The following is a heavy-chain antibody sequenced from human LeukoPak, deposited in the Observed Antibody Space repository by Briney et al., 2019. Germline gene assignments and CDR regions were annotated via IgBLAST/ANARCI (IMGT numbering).Heavy chain of an antibody. CDR2: INPSGGST. D-gene: IGHD6-6*01. J-gene: IGHJ4*02. CDR1: VYTFTSYY. Sequence: PKASVKVSCKASVYTFTSYYMHWVRQAPGQGLEWMGIINPSGGSTNYAQKFQGRVTMTRDTSTRTVYMELSSLRSEDTPVYFCARRGLSSDYWGQGTLVTVSS. V-gene: IGHV1-46*01. CDR3: ARRGLSSDY.